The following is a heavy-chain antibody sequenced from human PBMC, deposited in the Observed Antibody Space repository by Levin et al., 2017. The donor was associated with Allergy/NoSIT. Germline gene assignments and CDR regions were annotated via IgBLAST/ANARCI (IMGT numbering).Heavy chain of an antibody. CDR3: AGQPARYCSGGSCYASDLYYFDY. Sequence: SETLSLTCTVSGGSISSSSYYWGWIRQPPGKGLEWIGSIYYSGSTYYNPSLKSRVTISVDTSKNQFSLKLSSVTAADTAVYYCAGQPARYCSGGSCYASDLYYFDYWGQGTLVTVSS. V-gene: IGHV4-39*01. CDR2: IYYSGST. J-gene: IGHJ4*02. CDR1: GGSISSSSYY. D-gene: IGHD2-15*01.